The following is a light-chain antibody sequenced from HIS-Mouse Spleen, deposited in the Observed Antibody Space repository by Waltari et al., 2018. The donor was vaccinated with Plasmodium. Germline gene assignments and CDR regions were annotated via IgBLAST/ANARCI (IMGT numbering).Light chain of an antibody. V-gene: IGKV3-15*01. J-gene: IGKJ1*01. CDR2: GAS. Sequence: EIVMTQSPAILSVSPGERATLSCRASQSVSSNLAWYQQKPGQAPRLLIYGASTRATGIPARFSGSGSGTEFTLTISSMQSEDFAVYYCQQYNNWPRGTFGQGTKVEIK. CDR3: QQYNNWPRGT. CDR1: QSVSSN.